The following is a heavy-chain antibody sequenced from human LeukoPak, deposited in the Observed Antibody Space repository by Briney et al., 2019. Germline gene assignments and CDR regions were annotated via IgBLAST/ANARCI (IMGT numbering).Heavy chain of an antibody. CDR2: IYWNDDK. CDR3: ARTYSSSWYVERHFDY. J-gene: IGHJ4*02. Sequence: SGPTLVNPTQTLTLTCTFSGFSLSTSGVGVGWIRQPPGKALEWLALIYWNDDKRYSPSLKSRLTITKDTSKNQVVLTMTNMDPVDTATYYCARTYSSSWYVERHFDYWGQGTLVTVSS. D-gene: IGHD6-13*01. CDR1: GFSLSTSGVG. V-gene: IGHV2-5*01.